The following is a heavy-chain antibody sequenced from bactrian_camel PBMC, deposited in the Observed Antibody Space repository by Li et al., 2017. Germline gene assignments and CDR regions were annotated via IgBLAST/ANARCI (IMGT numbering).Heavy chain of an antibody. CDR2: AFTGGNRK. CDR3: AADLYRPPVDTYCSGSPALGGY. V-gene: IGHV3-3*01. D-gene: IGHD2*01. J-gene: IGHJ6*01. CDR1: GPTHLRNS. Sequence: HVQLVESGGGTAQIGGTLRLTCLISGPTHLRNSYAWFRQIPGKAREGVAAAFTGGNRKEYDDSVKGRFTISQDNAKNTVYLQMNSLKPEDTAMYYCAADLYRPPVDTYCSGSPALGGYLGQGTQVTVS.